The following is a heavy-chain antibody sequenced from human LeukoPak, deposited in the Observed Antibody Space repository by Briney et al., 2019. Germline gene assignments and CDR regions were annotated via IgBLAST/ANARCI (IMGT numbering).Heavy chain of an antibody. CDR3: AKDLYISRSYYFDY. J-gene: IGHJ4*02. CDR2: ISGSGDST. D-gene: IGHD6-13*01. V-gene: IGHV3-23*01. CDR1: GFTFSSYA. Sequence: GGSLRLSCAASGFTFSSYAMSWVRQAPGKGLEWVSVISGSGDSTYYADSVKGRFSISRDNSQNTVYLQMNSLRAEDTAVYYCAKDLYISRSYYFDYWGQGTQVTVSS.